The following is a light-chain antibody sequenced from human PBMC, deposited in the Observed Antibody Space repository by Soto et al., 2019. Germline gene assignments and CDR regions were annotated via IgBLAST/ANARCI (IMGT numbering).Light chain of an antibody. CDR3: QKLFMDPPT. CDR1: QGIINY. V-gene: IGKV1-9*01. Sequence: IQLTQSPSSLSASMGDRVTITCRASQGIINYLAWYQQKPGKAPKLLIYGASTLQGGVPSRFSGSGSGTDFTLTVSSLQPEDLATYYCQKLFMDPPTFGPGTKVDIK. J-gene: IGKJ3*01. CDR2: GAS.